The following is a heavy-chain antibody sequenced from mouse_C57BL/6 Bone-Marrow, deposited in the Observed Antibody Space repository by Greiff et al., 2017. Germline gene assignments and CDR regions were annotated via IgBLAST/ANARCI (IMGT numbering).Heavy chain of an antibody. J-gene: IGHJ1*03. D-gene: IGHD3-3*01. V-gene: IGHV1-59*01. Sequence: QVQLKESGAELVRPGTSVKLSCKASGYTFTSYWMHWVKQRPGQGLEWIGVIDPSDSYTNYNQKFKGKATLTVDTSSSTAYMQLSSLTSEDSAVYYCARRGTWRYFDVWGTGTTVTVSS. CDR1: GYTFTSYW. CDR2: IDPSDSYT. CDR3: ARRGTWRYFDV.